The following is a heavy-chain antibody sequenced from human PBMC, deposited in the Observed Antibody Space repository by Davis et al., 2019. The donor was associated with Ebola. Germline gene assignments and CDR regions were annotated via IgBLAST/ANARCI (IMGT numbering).Heavy chain of an antibody. CDR1: GDSINGYY. Sequence: SETLSLTCTVSGDSINGYYWTWIRQPPGEGMEYIGYIYYVGTTDYNPSLKSRVTMSVDTSKNQFSLNLNSVTAADTAIYYCARVRGTLARFYGMDVWGQGTTVTVSS. V-gene: IGHV4-59*01. D-gene: IGHD3-10*01. CDR3: ARVRGTLARFYGMDV. CDR2: IYYVGTT. J-gene: IGHJ6*02.